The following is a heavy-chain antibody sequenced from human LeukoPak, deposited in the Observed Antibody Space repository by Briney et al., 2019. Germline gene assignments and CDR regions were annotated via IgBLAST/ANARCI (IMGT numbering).Heavy chain of an antibody. CDR1: GFSVISNY. Sequence: GGSLRLSCAASGFSVISNYMNWVRQAPGKGLEWVSLIYGDVNPYYADSLQGRFTISRDDAKNSLYLQMNSLRAEDTAVYYCARDAYYLDRSGQYYFDSWGQGTLVTVSS. V-gene: IGHV3-66*01. J-gene: IGHJ4*02. D-gene: IGHD3-22*01. CDR2: IYGDVNP. CDR3: ARDAYYLDRSGQYYFDS.